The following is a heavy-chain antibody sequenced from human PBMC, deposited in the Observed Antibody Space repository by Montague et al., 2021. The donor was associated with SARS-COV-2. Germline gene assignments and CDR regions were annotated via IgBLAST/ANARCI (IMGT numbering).Heavy chain of an antibody. CDR3: ASQGRYYYSSWSNDY. V-gene: IGHV4-39*01. CDR2: IYYGGST. J-gene: IGHJ4*02. D-gene: IGHD3-10*01. Sequence: SETLSLTCAVSGGSTSNSTYYWGWIRQPPGKGLEWIGSIYYGGSTYRNPSLKSRLTISVDTSKNQFSLKLNSVTAADTAVYYCASQGRYYYSSWSNDYWGQGTPVTVSS. CDR1: GGSTSNSTYY.